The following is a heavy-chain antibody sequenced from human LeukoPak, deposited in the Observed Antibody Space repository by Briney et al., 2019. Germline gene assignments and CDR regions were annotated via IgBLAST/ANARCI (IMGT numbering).Heavy chain of an antibody. J-gene: IGHJ4*02. D-gene: IGHD7-27*01. CDR3: ASLGYSDY. Sequence: SETLSLTCTVSGGSISSGSYYWSWIRQPAGKGLEWIGRIYTSGSTNYNPSLKSRVTISVDTSKDQFSLKLSSVTAADTAVYYCASLGYSDYWGQGTLVTVSS. V-gene: IGHV4-61*02. CDR1: GGSISSGSYY. CDR2: IYTSGST.